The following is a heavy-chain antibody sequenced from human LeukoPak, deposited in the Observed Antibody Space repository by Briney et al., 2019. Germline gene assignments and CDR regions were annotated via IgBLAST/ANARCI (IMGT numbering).Heavy chain of an antibody. CDR2: ISDIGST. V-gene: IGHV4-59*08. D-gene: IGHD3-3*02. J-gene: IGHJ4*02. CDR1: GASINTYY. CDR3: ARHGGPVHLWSGPDY. Sequence: SETLSLTCTVSGASINTYYWSWIRQSPGKGLEWIAYISDIGSTDFNPSLEGRVTVSVHTSKTLFSLTLSSVTAADTAVYYCARHGGPVHLWSGPDYWGQGTLVTVSS.